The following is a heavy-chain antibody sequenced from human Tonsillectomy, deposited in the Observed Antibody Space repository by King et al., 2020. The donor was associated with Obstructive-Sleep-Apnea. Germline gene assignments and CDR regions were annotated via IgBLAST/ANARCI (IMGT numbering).Heavy chain of an antibody. J-gene: IGHJ4*02. V-gene: IGHV1-24*01. CDR1: GYTLSDLS. CDR3: ATSKPMIVVSMVY. Sequence: QLVQSGAEVKKPGASVKVSCKVSGYTLSDLSIHWVRQAHGKGLEWMGSFDAEDAETIYAQKLQGRVTMTEDTSTDTAYMELSSLRSEDTAVYYCATSKPMIVVSMVYWGQGTLVTVSS. D-gene: IGHD3-22*01. CDR2: FDAEDAET.